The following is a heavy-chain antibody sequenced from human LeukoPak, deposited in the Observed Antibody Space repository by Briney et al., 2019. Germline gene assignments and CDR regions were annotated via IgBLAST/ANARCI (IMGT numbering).Heavy chain of an antibody. CDR3: ARKLWHRNDC. J-gene: IGHJ4*02. D-gene: IGHD3-16*01. CDR2: ISTNGDRT. V-gene: IGHV3-23*01. Sequence: GGSLRLSCAASGSTFSSHSMNWVRQAPGKGLEWVSAISTNGDRTYYADSVKGRFTVSRDNFKNTLYLQMNSLRAEDTALYYCARKLWHRNDCWGQGTLVTVSS. CDR1: GSTFSSHS.